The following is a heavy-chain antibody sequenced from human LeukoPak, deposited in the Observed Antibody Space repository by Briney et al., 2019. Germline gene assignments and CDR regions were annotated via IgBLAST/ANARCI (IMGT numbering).Heavy chain of an antibody. Sequence: KTGGSLRLSCAASGFTFSSYGMNWVRQAPGKGLEWVSFISSSSSYIYYADSVKGRFTISRDNAKSSLYLQMNSLRAEDTAVYYCARGSGPEYFHYWGQGTRVTVSS. J-gene: IGHJ1*01. CDR1: GFTFSSYG. CDR3: ARGSGPEYFHY. V-gene: IGHV3-21*01. CDR2: ISSSSSYI.